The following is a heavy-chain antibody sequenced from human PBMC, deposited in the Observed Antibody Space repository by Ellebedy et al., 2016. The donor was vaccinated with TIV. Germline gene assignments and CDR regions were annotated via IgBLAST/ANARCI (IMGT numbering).Heavy chain of an antibody. V-gene: IGHV4-34*01. D-gene: IGHD3-10*01. CDR1: GGSLSDYY. CDR3: ARDRNMLRGVVAY. CDR2: ISRSGRT. J-gene: IGHJ4*02. Sequence: MPSETLSLTCAVYGGSLSDYYWTWIRQPPGKGLEWIGEISRSGRTNYNPSLKSRVTISLDASKNQFSLKLNSVTAADTAVYYCARDRNMLRGVVAYWGQGTLVTVSS.